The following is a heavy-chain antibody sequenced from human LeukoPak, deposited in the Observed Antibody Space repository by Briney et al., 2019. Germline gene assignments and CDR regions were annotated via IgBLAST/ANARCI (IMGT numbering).Heavy chain of an antibody. CDR3: ARGRHAYKSAFDI. J-gene: IGHJ3*02. CDR1: GGSISSYY. V-gene: IGHV4-59*01. Sequence: SETLSLTCTVSGGSISSYYWSWIRQPPGKGLEWVGYIYYSGRTKYNTSLKSRVTITLDTSKNHFSLNLNSVTAADTAVYFCARGRHAYKSAFDIWGERTMVTVSS. CDR2: IYYSGRT. D-gene: IGHD5-24*01.